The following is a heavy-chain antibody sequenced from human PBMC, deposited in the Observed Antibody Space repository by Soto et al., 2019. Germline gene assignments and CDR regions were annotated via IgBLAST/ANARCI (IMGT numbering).Heavy chain of an antibody. V-gene: IGHV4-28*01. CDR1: GYSISSGDW. CDR3: ARKIPGASYFDY. CDR2: IHSGGST. J-gene: IGHJ4*02. Sequence: SETLSLTCAVSGYSISSGDWWGWIRQPPGKGLEWIGYIHSGGSTYYGPSLKSRVTMSVDTSNNQFSLKLSSVTAVDTAVYYCARKIPGASYFDYWGQGILVTVSS.